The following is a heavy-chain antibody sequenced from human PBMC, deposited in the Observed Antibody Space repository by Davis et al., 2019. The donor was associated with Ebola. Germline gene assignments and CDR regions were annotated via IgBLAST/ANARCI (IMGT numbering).Heavy chain of an antibody. D-gene: IGHD3-16*01. Sequence: SETLSLTCTVSGGSISSYYWSWIRQPPGKGLEWIGYIYYSGSTNYNPSLKSRVTISVDTSKNQFSLKLSSVTAADTAVYYCARHWAPGYGMDVWGQGTLVTVSS. CDR1: GGSISSYY. CDR2: IYYSGST. J-gene: IGHJ6*02. V-gene: IGHV4-59*08. CDR3: ARHWAPGYGMDV.